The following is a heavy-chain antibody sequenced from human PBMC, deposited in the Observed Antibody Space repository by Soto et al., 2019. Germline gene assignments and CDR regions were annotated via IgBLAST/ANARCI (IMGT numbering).Heavy chain of an antibody. D-gene: IGHD6-13*01. CDR1: GYTFSNFW. Sequence: GGSLRLSCQCSGYTFSNFWIAWVRQLPGKGLEYMGIIYPGDSETRYSPSFHGKVTISADRSIGTAYLQWSSLEASDSAFYFCARSPRSSPYFDYWGQGALVTVSS. CDR2: IYPGDSET. J-gene: IGHJ4*02. CDR3: ARSPRSSPYFDY. V-gene: IGHV5-51*01.